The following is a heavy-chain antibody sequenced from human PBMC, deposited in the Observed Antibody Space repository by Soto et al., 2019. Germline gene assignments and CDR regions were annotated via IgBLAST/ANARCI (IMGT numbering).Heavy chain of an antibody. V-gene: IGHV3-21*01. Sequence: PGGSLRLSCAASGFTFSSYSMNWVRQAPGKGLEWVSSISSSSSYIYYADSVKGRFTISRDNAKNSLYLQMNSLRAEDTAVYYCARDWRGLTVRQPDAFDIWGQGTMVTVSS. CDR2: ISSSSSYI. CDR1: GFTFSSYS. J-gene: IGHJ3*02. D-gene: IGHD4-17*01. CDR3: ARDWRGLTVRQPDAFDI.